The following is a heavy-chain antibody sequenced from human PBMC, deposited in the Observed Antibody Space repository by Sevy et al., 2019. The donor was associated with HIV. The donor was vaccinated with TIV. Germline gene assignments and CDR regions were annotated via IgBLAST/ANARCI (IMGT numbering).Heavy chain of an antibody. CDR3: AREIAADAFDV. J-gene: IGHJ3*01. CDR1: AFTFSSYD. CDR2: IGLSGDT. D-gene: IGHD6-13*01. Sequence: GGSLRLSCAATAFTFSSYDMHWVRQVAGKGLEWVSSIGLSGDTYFAGSVKGRFTISRDNVKNYLYLQMSSLRAGDTAVYYCAREIAADAFDVWGQRTFVTVSS. V-gene: IGHV3-13*01.